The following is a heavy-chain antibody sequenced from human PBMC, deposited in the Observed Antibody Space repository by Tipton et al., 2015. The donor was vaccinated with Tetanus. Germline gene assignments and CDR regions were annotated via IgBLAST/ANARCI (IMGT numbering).Heavy chain of an antibody. V-gene: IGHV3-33*01. CDR3: ARPRGSLSDYGMDV. D-gene: IGHD3-10*01. CDR2: IWYDGSNK. J-gene: IGHJ6*02. CDR1: GFTFSSYG. Sequence: RSLRLSCAASGFTFSSYGMHWVSQAPGKGLEWVAVIWYDGSNKYYADSVKGRFTISRDNSKNTLYLQMNSLRAEDTAVYYCARPRGSLSDYGMDVWGQGTTVTVSS.